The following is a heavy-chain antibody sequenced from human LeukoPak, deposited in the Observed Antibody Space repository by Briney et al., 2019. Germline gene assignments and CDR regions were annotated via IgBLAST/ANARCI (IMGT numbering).Heavy chain of an antibody. Sequence: GGSLRLSCVCSGFTFNDYWMSWVRQAPGKGLEWVGFIKEDGTEKHYVDSVRGRFTISRDNAKNSLYLQMNSLRAEDTAVYYCARDSVHRTFDYWGQGTLVTVSS. CDR1: GFTFNDYW. D-gene: IGHD3-10*01. CDR3: ARDSVHRTFDY. V-gene: IGHV3-7*01. CDR2: IKEDGTEK. J-gene: IGHJ4*02.